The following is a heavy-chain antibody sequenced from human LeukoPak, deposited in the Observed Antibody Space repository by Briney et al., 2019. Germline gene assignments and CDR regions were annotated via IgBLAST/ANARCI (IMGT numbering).Heavy chain of an antibody. CDR2: IYYSGST. Sequence: PSETLSLTCTVSGGSISSYYWGWIRQPPGKGLEWIGSIYYSGSTYYNPSLKSRVTISVDTSKNQFSLKLSSVTAADTAVYYCARYASGSYRIAAFDIWGQGTMVTVSS. CDR1: GGSISSYY. V-gene: IGHV4-39*01. J-gene: IGHJ3*02. CDR3: ARYASGSYRIAAFDI. D-gene: IGHD1-26*01.